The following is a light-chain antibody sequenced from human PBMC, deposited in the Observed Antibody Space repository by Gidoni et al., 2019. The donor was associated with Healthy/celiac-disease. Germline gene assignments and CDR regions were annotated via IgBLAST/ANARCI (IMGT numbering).Light chain of an antibody. Sequence: EIVLTQSPGTLSLFPGERATLSCRASQSVSSSYLAWYQQKPGQAPRLLIYGASSRATGIPDRFSGSGSGTDFTLTISRLEPEDFAVYYCHQYGTSRGYTFGQGTKLEIK. CDR3: HQYGTSRGYT. J-gene: IGKJ2*01. CDR2: GAS. CDR1: QSVSSSY. V-gene: IGKV3-20*01.